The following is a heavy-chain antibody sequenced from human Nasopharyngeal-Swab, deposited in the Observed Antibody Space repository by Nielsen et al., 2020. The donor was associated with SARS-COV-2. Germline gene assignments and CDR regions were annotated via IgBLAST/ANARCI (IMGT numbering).Heavy chain of an antibody. J-gene: IGHJ6*02. CDR1: GGSISSSSYY. D-gene: IGHD2-15*01. Sequence: GSLRLSCTVSGGSISSSSYYWGWIRQPPGKGLEWIGSIYYSGSTYYNPSLKSRVTISVDTSKNQFSRKLSSVTAADTAVYYCARHFPVSSGYCSGGSCYQHGGPYYGMDVWGQGTTVTVSS. CDR2: IYYSGST. V-gene: IGHV4-39*01. CDR3: ARHFPVSSGYCSGGSCYQHGGPYYGMDV.